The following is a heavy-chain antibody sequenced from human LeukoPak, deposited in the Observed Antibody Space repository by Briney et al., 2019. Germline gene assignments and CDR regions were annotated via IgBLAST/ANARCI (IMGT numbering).Heavy chain of an antibody. CDR1: GYTFTSYD. V-gene: IGHV1-8*01. D-gene: IGHD3-10*01. CDR2: MNPNSGNT. CDR3: ARTPYGSGSYYTNWFDP. J-gene: IGHJ5*02. Sequence: GASVKVSCKASGYTFTSYDINWVRQATGQGLEGMGWMNPNSGNTGYAQKFQGRVTMTRNTSISTAYMELSSLRSEDTAVYYCARTPYGSGSYYTNWFDPWGQGTLVTVSS.